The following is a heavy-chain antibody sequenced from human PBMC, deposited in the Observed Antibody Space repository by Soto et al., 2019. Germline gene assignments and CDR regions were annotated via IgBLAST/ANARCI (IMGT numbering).Heavy chain of an antibody. CDR1: GYTFINYY. Sequence: ASVKVSCKASGYTFINYYMHWVRQAPGQGLEWMGIINPNGGSTTYAQKFQGRVTLTRDTSTNTVNMELSSLRSEDTAVYYCAGERGRVRRNVLFNIWGQGKMVTV. CDR3: AGERGRVRRNVLFNI. D-gene: IGHD3-10*02. J-gene: IGHJ3*02. V-gene: IGHV1-46*01. CDR2: INPNGGST.